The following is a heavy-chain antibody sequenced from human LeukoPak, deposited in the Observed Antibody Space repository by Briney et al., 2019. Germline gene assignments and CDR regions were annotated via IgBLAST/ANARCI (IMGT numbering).Heavy chain of an antibody. CDR3: ARALYYYSSGYLFD. CDR2: IWYDGSNK. V-gene: IGHV3-33*01. D-gene: IGHD3-22*01. CDR1: GFTFSSYG. Sequence: GGSLRLSCAASGFTFSSYGMHWVRQAPGKGLEWVAVIWYDGSNKYYADSVKGRFTISRDNSKNTLYVQMNSLRAEDTAVYYCARALYYYSSGYLFDWGQGTLVTVSS. J-gene: IGHJ4*02.